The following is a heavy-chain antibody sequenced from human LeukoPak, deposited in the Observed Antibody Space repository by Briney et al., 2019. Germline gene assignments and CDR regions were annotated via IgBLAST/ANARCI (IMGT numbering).Heavy chain of an antibody. CDR2: IYTSGNT. V-gene: IGHV4-61*02. D-gene: IGHD6-19*01. Sequence: PSGTLSLTCTVSGGSISSGSYYWSWIRQPAGKGLEWIGRIYTSGNTTYNPSLRSRVTMSLDTSKNQFSLRLSSVTAADTAVYYCAREGYSSGWYKFDPWGQGTLVTVSS. CDR1: GGSISSGSYY. J-gene: IGHJ5*02. CDR3: AREGYSSGWYKFDP.